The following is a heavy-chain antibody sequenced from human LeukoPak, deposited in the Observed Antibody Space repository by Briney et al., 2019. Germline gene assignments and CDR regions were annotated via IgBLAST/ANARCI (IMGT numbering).Heavy chain of an antibody. Sequence: ASVKVSCKASGYTFTGYYMHWVRQAPGQGLVWMGWINPNSGGTNYAQKFQGRVTMTRDTSISTAYMELSRLRSDDTAVYYCARVKWELLRYFDYWGQGTLVTVSS. CDR3: ARVKWELLRYFDY. D-gene: IGHD1-26*01. CDR1: GYTFTGYY. J-gene: IGHJ4*02. V-gene: IGHV1-2*02. CDR2: INPNSGGT.